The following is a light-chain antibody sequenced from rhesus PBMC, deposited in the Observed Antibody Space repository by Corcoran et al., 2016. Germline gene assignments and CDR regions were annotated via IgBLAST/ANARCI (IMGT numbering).Light chain of an antibody. CDR3: EQTLQTPYS. Sequence: IVMTQTPLSLSVTPGEPASISCRSSQSLLHSNGYTYLHWYLQTPGQSPQLLIYLVSNRAFGVLARFRGSGSVTDFTLKISRVEAEEGGVYYCEQTLQTPYSFGQGTKVEIK. J-gene: IGKJ2*01. CDR2: LVS. CDR1: QSLLHSNGYTY. V-gene: IGKV2-78*01.